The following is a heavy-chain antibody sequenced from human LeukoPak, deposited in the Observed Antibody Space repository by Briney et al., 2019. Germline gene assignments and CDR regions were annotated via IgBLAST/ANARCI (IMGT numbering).Heavy chain of an antibody. D-gene: IGHD3-9*01. V-gene: IGHV3-21*01. CDR1: GFTFSSYS. CDR2: ISSSSSYI. J-gene: IGHJ4*02. Sequence: GGSLRLSCAASGFTFSSYSMNWVRQAPGKGLEWVSSISSSSSYIYYADSVKGRFTISRDNAKNSLYLQMNSLRAGDTAVYYCASSPGPIGRYFDWLLLGVNYWGQGTLVTVSP. CDR3: ASSPGPIGRYFDWLLLGVNY.